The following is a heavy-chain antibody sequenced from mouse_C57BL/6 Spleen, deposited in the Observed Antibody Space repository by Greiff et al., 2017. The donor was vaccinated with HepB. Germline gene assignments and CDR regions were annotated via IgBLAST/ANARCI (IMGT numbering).Heavy chain of an antibody. CDR1: GFTFSDFY. J-gene: IGHJ3*01. CDR3: ARDAHYDRDEGAFAY. V-gene: IGHV7-1*01. Sequence: EVKLMESGGGLVQSGRSLRLSCATSGFTFSDFYMEWVRQAPGKGLEWIAASRKKANDYTTEYSSSGKGRFIVSRDTSQSILYLQMIALSAEDTAIYYCARDAHYDRDEGAFAYWGQGTLVTVSA. CDR2: SRKKANDYTT. D-gene: IGHD2-4*01.